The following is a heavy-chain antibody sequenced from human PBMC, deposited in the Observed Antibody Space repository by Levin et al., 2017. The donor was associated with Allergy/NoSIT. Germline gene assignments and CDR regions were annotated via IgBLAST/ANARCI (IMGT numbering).Heavy chain of an antibody. CDR2: IKQDGSEK. J-gene: IGHJ5*02. CDR1: GFTFSSYW. D-gene: IGHD3-3*01. CDR3: ARVSRGSIFGVVIIPVGWFDP. V-gene: IGHV3-7*04. Sequence: GGSLRLSCAASGFTFSSYWMSWVRQAPGKGLEWVANIKQDGSEKYYVDSVKGRFTISRDNAKNSLYLQMNSLRAEDTAVYYCARVSRGSIFGVVIIPVGWFDPWGQGTLVTVSS.